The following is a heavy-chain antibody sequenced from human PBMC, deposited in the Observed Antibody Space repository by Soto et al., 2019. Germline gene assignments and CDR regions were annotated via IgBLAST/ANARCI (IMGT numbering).Heavy chain of an antibody. V-gene: IGHV1-8*01. CDR3: ARMATFGSLNWFDP. CDR2: MNPGSGDT. D-gene: IGHD3-16*01. Sequence: ASVKVSCTASGYIFTKHDVSWVRQATGQGLEWMGWMNPGSGDTGYAQKFQGRVTMTRDISIATAYMELSSLRSDDTAIYYCARMATFGSLNWFDPWGQGTLVTVS. CDR1: GYIFTKHD. J-gene: IGHJ5*02.